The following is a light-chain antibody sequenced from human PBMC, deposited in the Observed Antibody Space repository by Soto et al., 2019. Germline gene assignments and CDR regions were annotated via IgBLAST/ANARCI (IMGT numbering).Light chain of an antibody. V-gene: IGKV1-5*01. Sequence: DIQMTQSPSTLPASVGDRVTITCRASQSIDRWLAWYQQRPGKAPKILIYHASSLETGVPPRFNGSRSETEFTLTIRNLQPDDFATYYCQQYNSFPWTFGLGTKVDIK. CDR2: HAS. CDR3: QQYNSFPWT. J-gene: IGKJ1*01. CDR1: QSIDRW.